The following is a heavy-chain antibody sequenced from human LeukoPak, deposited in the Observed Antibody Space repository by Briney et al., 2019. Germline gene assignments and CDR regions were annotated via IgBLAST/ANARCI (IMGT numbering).Heavy chain of an antibody. CDR2: IYYSGST. V-gene: IGHV4-59*01. Sequence: PSETLSLTCTVSGGSISSYYWSWIRQPPGKGLEWIGYIYYSGSTNYNPSLKSRVTISVDTSKNQFSLKLSSVTAADTAVYYCARVVVVAARAGWFDPWGQGSLVTVFS. CDR3: ARVVVVAARAGWFDP. J-gene: IGHJ5*02. D-gene: IGHD2-15*01. CDR1: GGSISSYY.